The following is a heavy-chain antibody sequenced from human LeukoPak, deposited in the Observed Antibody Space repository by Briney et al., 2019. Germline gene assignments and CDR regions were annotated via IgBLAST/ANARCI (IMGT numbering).Heavy chain of an antibody. D-gene: IGHD5-18*01. CDR2: IHPRDSDT. V-gene: IGHV5-51*01. Sequence: PGGSLKISCRGSGFSFTSYWIGWVRQKPGTGLEWMGIIHPRDSDTQYRPSFQGHVTISADKSSSTAFLQWSSLKPSDTGIYYCARRTASAYYLDLWGKGTTVTVSS. J-gene: IGHJ6*03. CDR3: ARRTASAYYLDL. CDR1: GFSFTSYW.